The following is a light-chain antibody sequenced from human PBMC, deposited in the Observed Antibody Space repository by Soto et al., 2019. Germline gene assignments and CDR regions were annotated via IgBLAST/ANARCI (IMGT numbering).Light chain of an antibody. CDR3: QHYNNWPPWT. V-gene: IGKV3-15*01. CDR2: AAS. Sequence: VVMTQSPATLSVSPGERATLSCRASQSVSSNLAWYQQKPGQAPRLLIYAASTRATGIPARFSGSGSGTEFTLTISSLQSEDFAAYYCQHYNNWPPWTFGQGTKVEIK. J-gene: IGKJ1*01. CDR1: QSVSSN.